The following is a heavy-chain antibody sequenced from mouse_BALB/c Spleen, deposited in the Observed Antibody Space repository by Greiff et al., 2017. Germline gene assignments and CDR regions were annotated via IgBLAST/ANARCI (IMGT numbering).Heavy chain of an antibody. V-gene: IGHV2-9*02. J-gene: IGHJ4*01. Sequence: QVQLQQSGPGLVAPSQSLSITCTVSGFSLTSYGVHWVRQPPGKGLEWLGVIWAGGSTNYNSALMSRLSISKDNSKSQVFLKMNSLQTDDTAMYYCARDRYGNYGMDYWGQGTSVTVSS. CDR2: IWAGGST. CDR3: ARDRYGNYGMDY. CDR1: GFSLTSYG. D-gene: IGHD2-10*02.